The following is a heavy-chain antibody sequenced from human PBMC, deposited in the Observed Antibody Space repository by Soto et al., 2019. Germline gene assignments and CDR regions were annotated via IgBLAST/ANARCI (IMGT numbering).Heavy chain of an antibody. CDR3: AKNFRSDYYDSSGHSLYQFDS. CDR2: ISGSGGST. V-gene: IGHV3-23*01. J-gene: IGHJ4*02. Sequence: PGGSLRLSCAASGFTFSSYAMSWVRQAPGKGLEWVSAISGSGGSTYYADSVKGRFTISRDNSKNTLYLQMNSLRAEDTAVYYCAKNFRSDYYDSSGHSLYQFDSWGQGTLVTVFS. CDR1: GFTFSSYA. D-gene: IGHD3-22*01.